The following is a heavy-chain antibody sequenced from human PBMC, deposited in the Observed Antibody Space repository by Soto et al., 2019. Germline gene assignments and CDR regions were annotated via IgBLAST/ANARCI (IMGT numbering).Heavy chain of an antibody. CDR2: IYYSGST. CDR3: ARDQPSDGYYDGVSLWFDP. D-gene: IGHD3-22*01. V-gene: IGHV4-59*01. CDR1: GGCMSSYY. Sequence: PSXTQSLTSTVSGGCMSSYYWSWIRQPPVKGLEWIGYIYYSGSTNYNPSLKSRVTISVDTSKNQFSLKLSSVTAADTAVYYCARDQPSDGYYDGVSLWFDPWGQGTLVTVSS. J-gene: IGHJ5*02.